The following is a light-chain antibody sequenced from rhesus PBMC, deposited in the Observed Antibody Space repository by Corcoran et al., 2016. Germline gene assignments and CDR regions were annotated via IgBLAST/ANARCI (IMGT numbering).Light chain of an antibody. CDR1: SGDVGGYNG. V-gene: IGLV2-38*01. Sequence: QSALTQPPSVSKSLGQSVTISCTGTSGDVGGYNGVSWYQKHPDTAPRLLIHDVSKRPSGVSDRFSVSKSGNTASLTISGLQAADGADYYCGSDRIGKIFVCGGGTRLTGL. CDR3: GSDRIGKIFV. J-gene: IGLJ2*01. CDR2: DVS.